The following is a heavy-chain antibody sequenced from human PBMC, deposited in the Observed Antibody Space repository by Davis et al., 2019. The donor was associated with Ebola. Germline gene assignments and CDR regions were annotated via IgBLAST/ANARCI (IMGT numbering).Heavy chain of an antibody. CDR2: ISNGGGST. J-gene: IGHJ4*02. CDR1: GFTFSSYA. D-gene: IGHD2-2*01. Sequence: GGSLRLSCAASGFTFSSYAMSWVRQAPGKGLEWVSTISNGGGSTYYADSVKGRFTISRDNSENTLFLQMNSLRAEDTAVYYCARVGDYCSSTSCSYFDYWGQGTLVTVSS. V-gene: IGHV3-23*01. CDR3: ARVGDYCSSTSCSYFDY.